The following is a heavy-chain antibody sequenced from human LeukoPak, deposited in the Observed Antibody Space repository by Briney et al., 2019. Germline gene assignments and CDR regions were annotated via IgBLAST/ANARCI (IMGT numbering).Heavy chain of an antibody. J-gene: IGHJ4*02. CDR2: INSDGSWT. CDR1: GNYW. D-gene: IGHD3-3*01. Sequence: GGSLRLSCAASGNYWMHWVRQVPGKGLVWVSHINSDGSWTSYADSVKGRFTISKDNAKNTVYLQMNSLRAEDTAVYYCARVTTFGDWGQGTLVTVSS. V-gene: IGHV3-74*01. CDR3: ARVTTFGD.